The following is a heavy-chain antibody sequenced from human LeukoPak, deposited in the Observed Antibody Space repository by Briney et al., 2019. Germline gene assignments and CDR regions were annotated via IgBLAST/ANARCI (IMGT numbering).Heavy chain of an antibody. D-gene: IGHD6-6*01. J-gene: IGHJ3*02. CDR1: GGSFSNYY. CDR2: INHSGST. CDR3: ARPRRVGLPKARTDAFDI. V-gene: IGHV4-34*01. Sequence: TTSETLSLTCAVYGGSFSNYYWSWIRQPPGKGLEWIGEINHSGSTNHNPSLKSRVTISVDTSKNQFSLKLSSVTAADTAVYYFARPRRVGLPKARTDAFDIWGQGTMVTVSS.